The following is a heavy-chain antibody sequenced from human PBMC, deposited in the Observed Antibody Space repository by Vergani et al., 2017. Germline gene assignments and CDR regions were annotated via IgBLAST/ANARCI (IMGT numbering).Heavy chain of an antibody. J-gene: IGHJ4*02. CDR1: GGSINPSSSF. D-gene: IGHD6-13*01. CDR3: ARDERRPWSNSWARFEY. CDR2: INYVVRT. V-gene: IGHV4-39*02. Sequence: QLQLQESGPGLVKPSETLSLICTVSGGSINPSSSFWGWIRQSPGKGLEWIGSINYVVRTYYIPSLQSRATVFVDTSKNQFSLSLNSVTAADAAIYYCARDERRPWSNSWARFEYWGLGIPVTVSS.